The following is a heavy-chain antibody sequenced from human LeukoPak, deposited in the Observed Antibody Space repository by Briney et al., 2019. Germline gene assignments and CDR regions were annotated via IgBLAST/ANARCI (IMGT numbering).Heavy chain of an antibody. J-gene: IGHJ4*02. CDR1: GITVSSND. V-gene: IGHV3-66*01. CDR3: ARGPTVQEDLDY. CDR2: IYSGGIT. Sequence: GGSLRLSCAASGITVSSNDMSWVRQAPGKGLEWVSVIYSGGITYYADSVKGRFTISRDISKNTLYLQMNSLRAEDTAVYYCARGPTVQEDLDYWGQGTLVTVSS.